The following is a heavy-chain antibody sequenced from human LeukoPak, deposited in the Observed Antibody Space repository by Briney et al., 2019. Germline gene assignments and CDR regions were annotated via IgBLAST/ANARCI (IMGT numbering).Heavy chain of an antibody. CDR1: GGTFSSYA. V-gene: IGHV1-69*04. Sequence: ASVKVSCKASGGTFSSYAISWVRQAPGQGLEWMGRIIPILGIANYAQKFQGRVTITADKSTSTAYMELSSLRSEDTAVYFCARVDTAMVRDYWGQGTLVTVSS. J-gene: IGHJ4*02. CDR3: ARVDTAMVRDY. CDR2: IIPILGIA. D-gene: IGHD5-18*01.